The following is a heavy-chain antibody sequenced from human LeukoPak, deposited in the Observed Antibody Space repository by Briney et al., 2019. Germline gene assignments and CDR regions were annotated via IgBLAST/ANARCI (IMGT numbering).Heavy chain of an antibody. CDR2: IYPSGNT. D-gene: IGHD3-10*01. CDR3: AREDSGSYYNYYYFYMDV. V-gene: IGHV4-4*07. Sequence: SETLSLTCSISGGSFSSYFWSWVRQPAGKGLEWIGRIYPSGNTNYNPSLKSRVTLSVVTSKTQFSLRLSSVTAADTAVYYCAREDSGSYYNYYYFYMDVWGKGTTVTISS. CDR1: GGSFSSYF. J-gene: IGHJ6*03.